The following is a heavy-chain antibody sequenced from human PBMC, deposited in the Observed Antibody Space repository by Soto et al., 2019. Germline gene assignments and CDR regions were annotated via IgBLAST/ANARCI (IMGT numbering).Heavy chain of an antibody. CDR2: IYSGGST. V-gene: IGHV3-66*04. J-gene: IGHJ4*02. Sequence: EVQLVESGGGLVQPGGSLRLSCVASGFTVSSNYMTWVRQAPGKGLESVSVIYSGGSTDYADSVKGRFTISRDNSKNTLYLQMNRLRAEDTAVYYCARRQYYGSDWGQGTLVTVAS. D-gene: IGHD3-10*01. CDR3: ARRQYYGSD. CDR1: GFTVSSNY.